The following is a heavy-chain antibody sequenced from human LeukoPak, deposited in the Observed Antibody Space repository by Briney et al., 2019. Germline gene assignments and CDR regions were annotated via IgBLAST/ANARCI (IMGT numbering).Heavy chain of an antibody. V-gene: IGHV3-20*04. CDR1: GFTFRSYE. Sequence: PGGSLRLSCAASGFTFRSYEMNWVRQAPGKGLEWVSGINWNAGSTGYADSVKGRFTISRDNAKNSLYLQMNSLRAEDTALYYCARKDDYSNSGAFDIWGRGTMVTVSS. D-gene: IGHD4-11*01. CDR3: ARKDDYSNSGAFDI. J-gene: IGHJ3*02. CDR2: INWNAGST.